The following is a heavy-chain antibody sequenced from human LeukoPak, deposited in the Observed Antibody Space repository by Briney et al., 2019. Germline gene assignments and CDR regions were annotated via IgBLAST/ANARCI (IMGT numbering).Heavy chain of an antibody. CDR1: GGTFSSYA. J-gene: IGHJ4*02. Sequence: ASVKVSCKASGGTFSSYAISWVRQAPGQGLEWMGGIIPIFGTANYAQKFQGRVTITADESTSTAYMELSSLRSEDTAVYYCARHHYYGSGSYSRDFGYWGQGTLVTVSS. D-gene: IGHD3-10*01. V-gene: IGHV1-69*13. CDR2: IIPIFGTA. CDR3: ARHHYYGSGSYSRDFGY.